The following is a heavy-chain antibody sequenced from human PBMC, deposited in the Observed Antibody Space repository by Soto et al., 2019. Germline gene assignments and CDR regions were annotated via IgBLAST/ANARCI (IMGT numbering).Heavy chain of an antibody. D-gene: IGHD1-26*01. CDR1: GYSFTSYW. CDR2: IYPGDSDT. J-gene: IGHJ4*02. CDR3: ARGFGDIVGASNGFFFDY. V-gene: IGHV5-51*01. Sequence: GESLKISCKGSGYSFTSYWIGWVRQMPWKGLEWMGIIYPGDSDTRYSPSFQGQVTISADKSISTAYLQWSSLKASDTAMYYCARGFGDIVGASNGFFFDYWGQGTLVTVSS.